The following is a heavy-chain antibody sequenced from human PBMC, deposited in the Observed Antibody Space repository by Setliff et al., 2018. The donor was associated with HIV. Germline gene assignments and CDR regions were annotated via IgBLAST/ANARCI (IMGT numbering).Heavy chain of an antibody. D-gene: IGHD3-10*01. V-gene: IGHV4-4*08. J-gene: IGHJ3*02. CDR1: GVSISGYY. CDR2: IYTSGTT. Sequence: SETLSLTCTVSGVSISGYYWSWIRQPPGKGLEWIGCIYTSGTTSYNPSLKSRVTISLDTSKNHFSLNLSSVTAADTAVYYCARESMLRGLRHAVDIWGQGTMVTVSS. CDR3: ARESMLRGLRHAVDI.